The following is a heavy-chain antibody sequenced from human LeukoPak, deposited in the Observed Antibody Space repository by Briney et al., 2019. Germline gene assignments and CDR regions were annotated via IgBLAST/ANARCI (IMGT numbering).Heavy chain of an antibody. CDR1: GGSISSSSYY. CDR2: IYYSGST. Sequence: SETLSLTCTVSGGSISSSSYYWGWIRQPPGKGLEWIGSIYYSGSTYYNPSLKSRVTISVDTSKNQFSLKLSSVTAADTAVYYCARAARRAPTSYYYDSSGYGKNDYWGQGTLVTVSS. V-gene: IGHV4-39*01. D-gene: IGHD3-22*01. CDR3: ARAARRAPTSYYYDSSGYGKNDY. J-gene: IGHJ4*02.